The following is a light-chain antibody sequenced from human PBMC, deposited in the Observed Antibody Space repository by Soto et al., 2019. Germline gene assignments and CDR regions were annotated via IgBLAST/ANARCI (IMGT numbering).Light chain of an antibody. J-gene: IGKJ2*01. CDR1: QSISSSF. V-gene: IGKV3-20*01. CDR2: GAS. Sequence: EIVLTQSPGTLSLSPGERATLSCRASQSISSSFFAWSQQRPGHAPKLLIYGASSRATGIPDRFSGSGSGTDFTRTINRLETEDFDVDYCQQFGSSPYTFGQGTKLEIK. CDR3: QQFGSSPYT.